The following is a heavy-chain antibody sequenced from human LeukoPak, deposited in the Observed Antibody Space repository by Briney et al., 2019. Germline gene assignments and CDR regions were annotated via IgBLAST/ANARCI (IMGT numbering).Heavy chain of an antibody. CDR3: AKAPVTTCRGAYCYPFDY. J-gene: IGHJ4*02. Sequence: PGGSLRLSCAASGFTSSSYAMSWVRQAPGKGLEWVSAISDSGNTYHADSVKGRFTISRDSSKNTLFLQMNRLRPEDAAVYYCAKAPVTTCRGAYCYPFDYWGQGTLVTVSS. CDR1: GFTSSSYA. V-gene: IGHV3-23*01. D-gene: IGHD2-21*01. CDR2: ISDSGNT.